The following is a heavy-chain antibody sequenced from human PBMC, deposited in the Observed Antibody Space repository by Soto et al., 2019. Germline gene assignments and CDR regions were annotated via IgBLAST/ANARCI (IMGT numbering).Heavy chain of an antibody. CDR3: ATVIPATRYFAY. CDR2: IYHSGTT. J-gene: IGHJ4*02. D-gene: IGHD2-15*01. V-gene: IGHV4-30-2*01. CDR1: GGSIGSDDYS. Sequence: TLCLTCPVSGGSIGSDDYSWSWVRQPPGKGLEWIGYIYHSGTTYYNPSLTSRVTISVDGSNNQFSLKLTSMTAADTAVYYCATVIPATRYFAYWGQGILVTVYS.